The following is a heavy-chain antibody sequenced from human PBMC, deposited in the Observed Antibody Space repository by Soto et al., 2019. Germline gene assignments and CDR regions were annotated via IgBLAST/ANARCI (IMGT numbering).Heavy chain of an antibody. Sequence: SETLALGCTVSGDSINNYYLGWIRQHPGKGLEWIGYIYYSGSTNYNPSLKSRVTISLDTSKNQFSLKLSSVTAADTAVYYCARDGRGYSGYSYDYWGQGTLVTVSS. D-gene: IGHD5-12*01. CDR3: ARDGRGYSGYSYDY. J-gene: IGHJ4*02. V-gene: IGHV4-59*01. CDR1: GDSINNYY. CDR2: IYYSGST.